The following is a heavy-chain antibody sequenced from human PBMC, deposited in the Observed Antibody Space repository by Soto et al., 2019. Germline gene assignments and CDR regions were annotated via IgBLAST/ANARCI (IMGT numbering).Heavy chain of an antibody. J-gene: IGHJ2*01. V-gene: IGHV1-69*02. Sequence: QVQLVQSGAEVKKPGSSVKVSCKASGGTFSSYTISWVRQAPGQGLEWMGRIIPILGIANYAQKFQGRVTITADKSTSTAYMELSSLRSEDTAVYYCARGEYSSGLYTLGEWYFDLWGRGTLVTVSS. CDR2: IIPILGIA. CDR1: GGTFSSYT. CDR3: ARGEYSSGLYTLGEWYFDL. D-gene: IGHD6-19*01.